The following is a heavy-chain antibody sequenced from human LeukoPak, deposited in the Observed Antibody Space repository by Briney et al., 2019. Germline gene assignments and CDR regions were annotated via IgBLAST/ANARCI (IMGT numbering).Heavy chain of an antibody. CDR1: GGSISSYY. CDR2: IYYSGST. J-gene: IGHJ4*02. V-gene: IGHV4-59*13. Sequence: SETLSLTCTVSGGSISSYYWSRIRQPPGKGLEWIGYIYYSGSTNYNPSLRSRVTMTRDTSTRTVYMQLSSLRSDDTAVYYCARDVAREFDYWGQGTLVTVSS. CDR3: ARDVAREFDY.